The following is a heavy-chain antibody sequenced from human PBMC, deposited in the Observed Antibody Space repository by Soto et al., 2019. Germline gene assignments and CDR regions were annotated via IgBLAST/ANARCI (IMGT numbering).Heavy chain of an antibody. D-gene: IGHD2-2*01. CDR1: GGTFSSYA. J-gene: IGHJ6*02. V-gene: IGHV1-69*01. CDR2: IIPIFGTA. Sequence: QVQLVQSGAEVKKPGSSVKVSCKASGGTFSSYAISWVRQAPGQGLEWMGGIIPIFGTANYAQKFQGRVTITADESTSTAYMELSSLRSEDTAVYYCARDRSQLLYYYYYGMDVWGQGTTVTVSS. CDR3: ARDRSQLLYYYYYGMDV.